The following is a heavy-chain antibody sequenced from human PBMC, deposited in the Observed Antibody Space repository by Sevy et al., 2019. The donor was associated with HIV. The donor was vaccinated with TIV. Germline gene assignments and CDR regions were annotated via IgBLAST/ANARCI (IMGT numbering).Heavy chain of an antibody. CDR3: AGDREGGSPSP. J-gene: IGHJ5*02. V-gene: IGHV1-18*01. D-gene: IGHD3-16*01. CDR2: ISAYNGNT. Sequence: ASVKVSCKASGYTFTSYGISWVRQAPGQGLEWMGWISAYNGNTNYAQKLQGRVTMTTDTSTSTAYMELRSLKSDDTAVYYCAGDREGGSPSPWGQGTLVTVSS. CDR1: GYTFTSYG.